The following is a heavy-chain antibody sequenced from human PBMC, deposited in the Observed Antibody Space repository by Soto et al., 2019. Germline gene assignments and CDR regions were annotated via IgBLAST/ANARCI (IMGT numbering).Heavy chain of an antibody. Sequence: QITLKESGPTLVKPTQTLTLTCTFSGFSLSTSGVGVDWIRQSPGKALEWLALIYWDDDKRYSPSLKSRLTITKDTSKNQVVLTMTDMDPVDTGTYYCAHSRAFFHYYYMDVWGKGTTVTVSS. V-gene: IGHV2-5*02. CDR3: AHSRAFFHYYYMDV. J-gene: IGHJ6*03. CDR1: GFSLSTSGVG. CDR2: IYWDDDK.